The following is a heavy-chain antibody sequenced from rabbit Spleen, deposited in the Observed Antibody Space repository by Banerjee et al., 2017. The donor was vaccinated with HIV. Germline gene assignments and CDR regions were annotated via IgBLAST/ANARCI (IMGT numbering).Heavy chain of an antibody. CDR2: IDVGSSGFT. Sequence: QEQLKETGGGLVQPGGSLTLSCKTSGFDFSSYSMTWVRQAPGKGLEWIGCIDVGSSGFTYFANWAKGRFTISKTSSTTVTLQMTSLTAADTATYFCARDLTSVVGWNFNLWGQGTLVTVS. CDR3: ARDLTSVVGWNFNL. CDR1: GFDFSSYS. D-gene: IGHD1-1*01. V-gene: IGHV1S45*01. J-gene: IGHJ4*01.